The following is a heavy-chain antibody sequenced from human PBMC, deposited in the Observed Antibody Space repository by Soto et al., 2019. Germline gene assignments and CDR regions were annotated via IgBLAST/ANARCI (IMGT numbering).Heavy chain of an antibody. CDR1: GGTFSSYA. J-gene: IGHJ6*02. CDR3: ARGDIVVVPAAITDYYYGMDV. V-gene: IGHV1-69*01. D-gene: IGHD2-2*02. Sequence: QVQLVQSGAEVKKPGSSVKVSCKASGGTFSSYAISWVRQAPGQGLEWMGGIIPIFGTANYAQKFQGRVTITADESTSKAYLELSSLRSEDTAVYYCARGDIVVVPAAITDYYYGMDVWGQGTTVTVSS. CDR2: IIPIFGTA.